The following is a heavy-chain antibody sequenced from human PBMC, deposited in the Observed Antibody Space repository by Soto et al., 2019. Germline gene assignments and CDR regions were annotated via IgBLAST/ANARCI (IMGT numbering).Heavy chain of an antibody. V-gene: IGHV3-72*01. CDR1: EVNFNDHY. D-gene: IGHD3-16*01. Sequence: GVSMMLSCANSEVNFNDHYMEWVRQAPGKGLEWVGRSRSRVKSYTTEYAASLKGRFTISRDGSRDSVFLKMNSLKTEDTAVYYCARGGRLDDTYDFYGIEVWGQGPTVTVAS. J-gene: IGHJ6*02. CDR2: SRSRVKSYTT. CDR3: ARGGRLDDTYDFYGIEV.